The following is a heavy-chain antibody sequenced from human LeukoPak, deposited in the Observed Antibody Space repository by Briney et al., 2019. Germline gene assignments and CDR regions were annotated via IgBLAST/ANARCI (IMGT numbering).Heavy chain of an antibody. J-gene: IGHJ4*02. CDR3: ARDEYLWSGYYPNQVFDY. Sequence: GGYLRLSCAASGFTFSSYWMSWVRQARGKGLEWVANMRQDGSEKYYVDSVRGRFTISRDNAKNSLYLQMNSLRAEDTAEYYCARDEYLWSGYYPNQVFDYWGQGTLVTVSS. CDR2: MRQDGSEK. V-gene: IGHV3-7*01. D-gene: IGHD3-3*01. CDR1: GFTFSSYW.